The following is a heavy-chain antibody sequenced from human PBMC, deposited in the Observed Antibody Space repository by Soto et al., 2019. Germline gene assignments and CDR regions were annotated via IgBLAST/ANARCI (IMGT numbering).Heavy chain of an antibody. Sequence: EVQLLESGGGLVQPGGSLRLSCAASGFTFSDYAMSWVRQAPGKGLEWVASTTSSGVTTYYADSVKGRFTISKDNFKNPLNLEIKSLRAEDTAFYYCAGRTHLCFFDYWGQGALVTVSS. CDR3: AGRTHLCFFDY. CDR2: TTSSGVTT. D-gene: IGHD5-18*01. J-gene: IGHJ4*02. CDR1: GFTFSDYA. V-gene: IGHV3-23*01.